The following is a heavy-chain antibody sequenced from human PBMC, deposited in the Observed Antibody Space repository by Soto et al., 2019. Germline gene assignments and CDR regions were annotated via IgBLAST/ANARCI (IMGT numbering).Heavy chain of an antibody. V-gene: IGHV3-30*18. CDR1: GFTFSSYG. D-gene: IGHD6-19*01. CDR3: AKDPRPLYSSGWYDRLRARDYYYYGMDV. Sequence: GGSLRLSCAASGFTFSSYGMHWVRQAPGKGLEWVAVISYDGSNKYYADSVKGRFTISRDNSKNTLYLQMNSLRAEDTAVYYCAKDPRPLYSSGWYDRLRARDYYYYGMDVWGQGTTVTVSS. CDR2: ISYDGSNK. J-gene: IGHJ6*02.